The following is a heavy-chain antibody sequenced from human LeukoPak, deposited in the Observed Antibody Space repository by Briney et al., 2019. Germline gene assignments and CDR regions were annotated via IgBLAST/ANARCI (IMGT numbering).Heavy chain of an antibody. Sequence: ASVKASCKASGYTFTGYYIHWVRQAPGQGLEWMGWINPNSGGTNYAQKFQGRVTMTRDTSISTAYMELSRLRSDDTAVYYCAPVVAATTFDYWGQGTLVTVSS. V-gene: IGHV1-2*02. J-gene: IGHJ4*02. D-gene: IGHD2-15*01. CDR2: INPNSGGT. CDR3: APVVAATTFDY. CDR1: GYTFTGYY.